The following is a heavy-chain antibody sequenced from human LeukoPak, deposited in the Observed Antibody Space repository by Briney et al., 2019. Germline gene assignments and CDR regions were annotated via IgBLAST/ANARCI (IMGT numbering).Heavy chain of an antibody. V-gene: IGHV3-64*01. Sequence: GGSLRLSCAASGFTFTNYAMHWVRQTPGKGLEYVSAISSNGGSTYYANSVKGRFTISRDNSKNTLYLQMGSLRAEDMAVYYCARDRGRGSSWSYYYYYMDVWGKGTTVTVSS. CDR2: ISSNGGST. CDR3: ARDRGRGSSWSYYYYYMDV. CDR1: GFTFTNYA. J-gene: IGHJ6*03. D-gene: IGHD6-13*01.